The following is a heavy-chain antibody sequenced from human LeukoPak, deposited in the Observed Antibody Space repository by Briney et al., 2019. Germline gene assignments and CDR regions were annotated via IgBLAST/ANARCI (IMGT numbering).Heavy chain of an antibody. V-gene: IGHV3-30*02. CDR2: IRYDGSNK. CDR1: GFTFSSYG. CDR3: AREDYYDSSGYYSYAFDI. Sequence: GGSLGLSCAASGFTFSSYGMHWVRQAPGKGLEWLAFIRYDGSNKYYADSVKGRFTISRDNSKNTLYLQMNSLRAEDTAVYYCAREDYYDSSGYYSYAFDIWGQGTMVTVSS. D-gene: IGHD3-22*01. J-gene: IGHJ3*02.